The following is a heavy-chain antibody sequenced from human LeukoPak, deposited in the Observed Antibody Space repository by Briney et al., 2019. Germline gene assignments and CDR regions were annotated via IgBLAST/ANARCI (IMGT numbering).Heavy chain of an antibody. CDR2: IWYDGSNK. Sequence: GRSLRLSCAASGFTFSSYGMHWVRQAPGKGLEWVAVIWYDGSNKYYADSVKGRFTISRDNSKNTLYLQMNSLRAEDTAVYYCARDSAYGDYFNWFDPWGQGTLVTVSS. J-gene: IGHJ5*02. CDR3: ARDSAYGDYFNWFDP. CDR1: GFTFSSYG. D-gene: IGHD4-17*01. V-gene: IGHV3-33*01.